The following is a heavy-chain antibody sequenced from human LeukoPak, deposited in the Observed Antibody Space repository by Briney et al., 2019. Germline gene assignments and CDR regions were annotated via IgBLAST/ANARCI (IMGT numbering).Heavy chain of an antibody. J-gene: IGHJ4*02. V-gene: IGHV1-18*01. CDR2: ISAYNGNT. D-gene: IGHD3-3*01. Sequence: ASVKVSCKASGYTFTSYGISWVRQAPGQGLEWMGWISAYNGNTDHAQSPQGRVTMTIDTSPSTVYMELRSLRSDDAAVYYCARDVGSSYDLDYWGQGTLVTVSS. CDR3: ARDVGSSYDLDY. CDR1: GYTFTSYG.